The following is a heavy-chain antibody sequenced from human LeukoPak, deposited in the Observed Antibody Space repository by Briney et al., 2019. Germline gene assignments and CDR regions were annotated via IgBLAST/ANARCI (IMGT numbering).Heavy chain of an antibody. Sequence: PGGSLRLSCAASGFTFSSYSMNWVRQAPGKGLEWVSSISSSSGYIYYADSVKGRFTISRDNAKNSLYLQMNSLRAEDTAVYYCARGGGSSSWYNYYYYMDVWGKGTTVTISS. D-gene: IGHD6-13*01. J-gene: IGHJ6*03. CDR3: ARGGGSSSWYNYYYYMDV. V-gene: IGHV3-21*01. CDR1: GFTFSSYS. CDR2: ISSSSGYI.